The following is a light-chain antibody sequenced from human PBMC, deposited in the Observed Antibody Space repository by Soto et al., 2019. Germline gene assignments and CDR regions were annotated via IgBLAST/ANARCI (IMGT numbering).Light chain of an antibody. J-gene: IGKJ5*01. V-gene: IGKV1-39*01. Sequence: DIQMTQSPSSLSASVGDRVTITCRASQSISSYLNWYQQKPGKAPKLLIYAASSLQSGVPSRFSGSGSGTDFTLTISSLQREDFGTYYCQQSYSTVTFGQGTRLEIK. CDR1: QSISSY. CDR3: QQSYSTVT. CDR2: AAS.